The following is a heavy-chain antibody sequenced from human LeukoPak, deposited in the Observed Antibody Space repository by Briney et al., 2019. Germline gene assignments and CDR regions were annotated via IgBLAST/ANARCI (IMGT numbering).Heavy chain of an antibody. D-gene: IGHD2-2*03. Sequence: KPGGSLRLSCAASGFTFSSYSMNWVRQAPGKGLEWVSSISSSSSYIYYADSVKGRFTISRDNAKNSLYLQMNSLRAEDTAVYYCARDELGHCSSTSCPRNYGMDVWGKGTTVTVSS. V-gene: IGHV3-21*01. J-gene: IGHJ6*04. CDR1: GFTFSSYS. CDR2: ISSSSSYI. CDR3: ARDELGHCSSTSCPRNYGMDV.